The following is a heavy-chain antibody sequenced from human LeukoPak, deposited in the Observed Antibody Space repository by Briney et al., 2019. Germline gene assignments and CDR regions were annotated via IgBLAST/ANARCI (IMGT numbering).Heavy chain of an antibody. V-gene: IGHV4-4*07. CDR2: IYTSGST. D-gene: IGHD6-19*01. Sequence: PSETLSLTCTVSGGSISSYYWSWIRQPAGKGLEWIGRIYTSGSTNYNPSPKSRVTMSVDTSKNQFSLKLSSVTAADTAVYYCARDQGQWLVLDAFDIWGQGTMVTVSS. CDR1: GGSISSYY. J-gene: IGHJ3*02. CDR3: ARDQGQWLVLDAFDI.